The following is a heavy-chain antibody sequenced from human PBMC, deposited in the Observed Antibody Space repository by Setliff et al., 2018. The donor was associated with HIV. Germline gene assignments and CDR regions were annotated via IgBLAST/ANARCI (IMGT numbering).Heavy chain of an antibody. Sequence: GGSLRLSCAASGFTFSDYWMSWVRQAPGKGLEWVANINPDGSGRYYVDSVRDRLTISRDNAKNSLYLQMNTLRVEDTALYYCTKGRHLVSGEWYFERWGQGTLVTVSS. CDR3: TKGRHLVSGEWYFER. V-gene: IGHV3-7*03. CDR1: GFTFSDYW. J-gene: IGHJ4*02. D-gene: IGHD3-3*01. CDR2: INPDGSGR.